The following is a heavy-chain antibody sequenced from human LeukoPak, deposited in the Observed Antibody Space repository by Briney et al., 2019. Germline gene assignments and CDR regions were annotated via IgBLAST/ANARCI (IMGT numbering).Heavy chain of an antibody. CDR2: IWYDGSNK. V-gene: IGHV3-33*01. CDR1: GFTFSSYG. CDR3: ARGQEYYYDSSAYSKFDY. Sequence: QPGRSLRLSCAASGFTFSSYGMHWVRQAPGKGLEWVAVIWYDGSNKYYADSVKGRFTISRDNSKNTLYLQMNSLRAEDTALYYCARGQEYYYDSSAYSKFDYWGQGTLVTVSS. D-gene: IGHD3-22*01. J-gene: IGHJ4*02.